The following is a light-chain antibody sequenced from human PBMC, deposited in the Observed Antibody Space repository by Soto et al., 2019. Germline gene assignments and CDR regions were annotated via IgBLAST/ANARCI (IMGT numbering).Light chain of an antibody. CDR2: DAS. V-gene: IGKV3-11*01. J-gene: IGKJ4*01. CDR1: QSVSNS. CDR3: QHRSNWPLT. Sequence: EIVLTQSPATLSLSPGEGATLSCRASQSVSNSLAWYKQKPGKAPRLLIFDASKRATGIPARFSGSGSGTYFTLTISSLETEDFAVYDCQHRSNWPLTFGGGTKVEIK.